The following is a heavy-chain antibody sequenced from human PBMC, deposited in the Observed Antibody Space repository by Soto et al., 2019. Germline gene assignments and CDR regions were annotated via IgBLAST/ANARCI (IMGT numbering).Heavy chain of an antibody. J-gene: IGHJ6*02. D-gene: IGHD6-13*01. Sequence: QVQLQESGPGLVKPSQTLSLTCTVSGGSISSGGYYWSWIRQHPGKGLEWIGYIYYSGSTYYNPYLKSRVTISVDTSKNQFSLKLSSVPAADTAVYYCARDPIAAAGPTVSYGMDVWGQGTTVTVSS. CDR2: IYYSGST. CDR3: ARDPIAAAGPTVSYGMDV. V-gene: IGHV4-31*03. CDR1: GGSISSGGYY.